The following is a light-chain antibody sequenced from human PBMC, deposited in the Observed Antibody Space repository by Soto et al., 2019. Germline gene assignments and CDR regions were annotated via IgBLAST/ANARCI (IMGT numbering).Light chain of an antibody. Sequence: QSVLTQPASVSGSPGQSITISCTGTTSDVGGYDWVSWYQQHPGKAPKLMVCDVIQRPSGVSFRFSGSKPGNTAFLTISGLQAEDEADYYCSSYSSSNSVVFGGGTKVTVL. CDR1: TSDVGGYDW. V-gene: IGLV2-14*03. CDR3: SSYSSSNSVV. CDR2: DVI. J-gene: IGLJ3*02.